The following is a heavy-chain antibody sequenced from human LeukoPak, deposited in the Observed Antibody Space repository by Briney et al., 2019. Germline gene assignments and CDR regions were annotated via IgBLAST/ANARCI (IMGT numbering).Heavy chain of an antibody. CDR1: GGSISSSSYY. CDR2: IYYSGST. Sequence: SETLSLTCTVSGGSISSSSYYWGWIRQPPGKGLEWIGYIYYSGSTNYNPSLKSRVTISVDTSKNQFSLKLSSVTAADTAVYYCARPEKQWLTQLDIWGQGTMVTVSS. J-gene: IGHJ3*02. V-gene: IGHV4-61*05. D-gene: IGHD6-19*01. CDR3: ARPEKQWLTQLDI.